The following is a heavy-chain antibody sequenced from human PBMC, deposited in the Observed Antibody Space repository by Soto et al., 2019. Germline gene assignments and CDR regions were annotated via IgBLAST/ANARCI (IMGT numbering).Heavy chain of an antibody. J-gene: IGHJ4*02. Sequence: GGSLRLSCAASGFTFSSYGMHWVRQAPGKGQVWVAVISYDGSNKYYADSVKGRFTISRDNSKNTLYLQMNRLRAEDTAVYYCAKDRLAGSGWEFDYWGQGTLVTVSS. CDR1: GFTFSSYG. CDR2: ISYDGSNK. D-gene: IGHD6-19*01. CDR3: AKDRLAGSGWEFDY. V-gene: IGHV3-30*18.